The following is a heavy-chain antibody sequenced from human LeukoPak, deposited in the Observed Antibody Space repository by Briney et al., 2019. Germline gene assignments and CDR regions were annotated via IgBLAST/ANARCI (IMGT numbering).Heavy chain of an antibody. CDR1: GGSISSYY. CDR3: ARGSYYYGSGSYPFDP. Sequence: PSETPSLTCTVSGGSISSYYWSWIRQPAGKGLEWIGRIYTSGNTNYSPSLKSRVTMSVDMSKNQFSLKLSSVTAADTAVYYCARGSYYYGSGSYPFDPWGQGTLVTVSS. J-gene: IGHJ5*02. V-gene: IGHV4-4*07. D-gene: IGHD3-10*01. CDR2: IYTSGNT.